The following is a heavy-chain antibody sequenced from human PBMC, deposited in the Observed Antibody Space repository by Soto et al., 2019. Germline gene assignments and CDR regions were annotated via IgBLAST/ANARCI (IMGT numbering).Heavy chain of an antibody. J-gene: IGHJ6*02. Sequence: SVKVSCKPSGGTFTNYAFSWVRQAPGQGLEWMGGIIPIFGTPDYAQNFQVRVTITADESTITASMELSSLRSDDTAVYYCARERSVGYCITTTCPKPFYYYAMDVWGQGTTVTVSS. CDR1: GGTFTNYA. CDR2: IIPIFGTP. CDR3: ARERSVGYCITTTCPKPFYYYAMDV. V-gene: IGHV1-69*13. D-gene: IGHD2-2*01.